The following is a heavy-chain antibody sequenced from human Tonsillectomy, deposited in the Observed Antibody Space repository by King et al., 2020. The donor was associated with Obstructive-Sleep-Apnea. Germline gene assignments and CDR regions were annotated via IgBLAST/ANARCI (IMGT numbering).Heavy chain of an antibody. D-gene: IGHD3-10*01. CDR3: ATYGSGRKFDY. CDR2: IKSKTDGGTT. Sequence: VQLVESGGGLVKPGGSLRLSCEASGFTFSNAWMTWVRQTPGKGLEWVGRIKSKTDGGTTDYAAPVRGRFTISRDDSKDTLYVQMNSLKTEDTAVYYCATYGSGRKFDYWGQGTLVTVSS. J-gene: IGHJ4*02. V-gene: IGHV3-15*01. CDR1: GFTFSNAW.